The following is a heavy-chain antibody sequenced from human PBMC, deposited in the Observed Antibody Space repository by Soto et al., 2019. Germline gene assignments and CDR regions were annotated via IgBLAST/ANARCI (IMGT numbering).Heavy chain of an antibody. J-gene: IGHJ4*02. CDR3: ARGGYSYGYGPVLFDY. D-gene: IGHD5-18*01. Sequence: GESLKISCKGSGYSFTSYWIGWVRQMPGKGLEWMGIIYPGDSDTGYSPSFQGQVTISADKSISTAYLQWSSLKASDTAMYYCARGGYSYGYGPVLFDYWGQGTLVTVSS. CDR2: IYPGDSDT. V-gene: IGHV5-51*01. CDR1: GYSFTSYW.